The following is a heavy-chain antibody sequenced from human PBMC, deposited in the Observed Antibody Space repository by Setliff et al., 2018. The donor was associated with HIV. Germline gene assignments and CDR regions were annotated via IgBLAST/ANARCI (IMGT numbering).Heavy chain of an antibody. J-gene: IGHJ4*02. CDR1: GVSIDTHY. V-gene: IGHV4-59*11. CDR3: ASGYSSSSYFDY. D-gene: IGHD6-6*01. CDR2: FYYRGSP. Sequence: SETLSLTCTVSGVSIDTHYWSWIRQSPGKGLEWIGRFYYRGSPRYNPSLRSRVTISGDMSKNQFSLKLHSMAAADTAVYFCASGYSSSSYFDYWGQGSLVTVTS.